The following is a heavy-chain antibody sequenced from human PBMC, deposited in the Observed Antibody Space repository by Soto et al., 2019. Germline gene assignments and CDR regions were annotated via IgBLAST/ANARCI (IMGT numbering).Heavy chain of an antibody. D-gene: IGHD2-8*02. V-gene: IGHV4-4*07. Sequence: SETLSLTXSVSGASIAGSSYWSWTRQPAGKGLEWIGRFSLSGTTNYSPSLRSRVTMSADVSKNQFSLRLTSVTAADTALYYCARGMTPPGAPAWYYFDSWGQGTLVTVSS. CDR1: GASIAGSSY. CDR2: FSLSGTT. CDR3: ARGMTPPGAPAWYYFDS. J-gene: IGHJ4*02.